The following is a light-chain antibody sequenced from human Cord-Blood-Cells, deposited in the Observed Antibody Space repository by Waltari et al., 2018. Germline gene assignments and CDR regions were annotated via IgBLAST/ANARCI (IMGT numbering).Light chain of an antibody. J-gene: IGLJ3*02. CDR2: EVS. V-gene: IGLV2-11*01. Sequence: QSALTQPRSVSGSPGQSVTISCTGTSSDVGGYNYVSWYQQHPGKAPNLMIYEVSKRPSGVPDRFSGSKSGNPASLTISGLQAEDEADYYCCSYAGSYTWVFGGGTKLTVL. CDR1: SSDVGGYNY. CDR3: CSYAGSYTWV.